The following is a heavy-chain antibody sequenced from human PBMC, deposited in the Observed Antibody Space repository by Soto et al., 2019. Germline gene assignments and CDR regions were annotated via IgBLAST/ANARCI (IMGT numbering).Heavy chain of an antibody. CDR3: ARSEDLACMDV. CDR2: IYYSGST. D-gene: IGHD2-15*01. CDR1: GGSISSSSYY. J-gene: IGHJ6*03. V-gene: IGHV4-39*01. Sequence: QLQLQESGPGLVKPSETLSLTCTVSGGSISSSSYYWGWIRQPPGKGLEWIGSIYYSGSTYYNPSLKSRVTISADTSNNPFTLKLSSVTAADTAVYSCARSEDLACMDVWGKGTTVTVSS.